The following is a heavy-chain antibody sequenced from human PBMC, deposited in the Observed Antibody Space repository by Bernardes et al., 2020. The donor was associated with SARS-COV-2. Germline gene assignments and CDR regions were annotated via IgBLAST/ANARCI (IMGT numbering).Heavy chain of an antibody. V-gene: IGHV3-48*01. J-gene: IGHJ4*02. CDR1: GFIFTTYS. CDR3: AREWRDNSFDH. D-gene: IGHD5-12*01. Sequence: GGSLRLSCVGSGFIFTTYSMSWVRQAPGKGLEWLLCISSGGDTIHDADSVRGRFTVSRDDAKNSVYLQMNSLRAEDTAVYYCAREWRDNSFDHWGQGALVTVSS. CDR2: ISSGGDTI.